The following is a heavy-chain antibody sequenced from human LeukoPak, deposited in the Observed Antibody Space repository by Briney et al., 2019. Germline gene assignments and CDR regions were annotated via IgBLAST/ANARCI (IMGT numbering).Heavy chain of an antibody. CDR3: AHGAMYQLDY. CDR2: ISGSSSSI. J-gene: IGHJ4*02. V-gene: IGHV3-23*01. Sequence: GGSLRLSCAAPGFTFGNYGMSWVRQAPGKGLGWVSIISGSSSSIYYADSVKGRFTISGDNSRNTLFLQMNSLRAEDTAVYYCAHGAMYQLDYWGQGTLVTVSS. D-gene: IGHD2-2*01. CDR1: GFTFGNYG.